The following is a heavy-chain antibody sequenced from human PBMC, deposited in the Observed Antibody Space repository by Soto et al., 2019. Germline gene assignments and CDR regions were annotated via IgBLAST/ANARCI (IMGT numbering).Heavy chain of an antibody. CDR1: GYSFTSYW. J-gene: IGHJ6*02. V-gene: IGHV5-51*01. D-gene: IGHD6-6*01. CDR3: ARGTRIAARPWAAAGTYYYYGMDV. Sequence: GESLKISCKGSGYSFTSYWIGWVRQVPGKGLEWMGIIYPGDSDTRYSPSFQGQVTISADKSISTAYLQWSSLKASDTAMYYCARGTRIAARPWAAAGTYYYYGMDVWGQGTTVTVSS. CDR2: IYPGDSDT.